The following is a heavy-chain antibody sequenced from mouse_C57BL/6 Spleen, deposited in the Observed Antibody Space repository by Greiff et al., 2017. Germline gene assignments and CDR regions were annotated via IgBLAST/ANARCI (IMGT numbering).Heavy chain of an antibody. J-gene: IGHJ3*01. CDR3: ALEDYGYGGWFAY. V-gene: IGHV1-50*01. CDR1: GYTFTSYW. Sequence: QVQLQQPGAELVKPGASVKLSCKASGYTFTSYWMQWVKQRPGQGLEWIGEIDPSDSYTNYNQKFKGKATLTVDTSSSTAYMQLSSLTSEDSAVYYCALEDYGYGGWFAYWGQGTLVTVSA. D-gene: IGHD2-2*01. CDR2: IDPSDSYT.